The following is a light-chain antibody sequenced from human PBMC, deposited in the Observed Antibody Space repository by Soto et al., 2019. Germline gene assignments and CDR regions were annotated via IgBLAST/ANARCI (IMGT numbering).Light chain of an antibody. CDR3: SSYTNSSDVV. CDR2: EVS. CDR1: SSDVGSYNR. J-gene: IGLJ2*01. V-gene: IGLV2-18*02. Sequence: QAVVTQPPSVSGSPGQSVTISCTGTSSDVGSYNRVSWYQQSPGTAPKLMIYEVSNRPSGVPHRFSGSRSGNTASLTISGLQAEDEADFYCSSYTNSSDVVFGGGTKLTVL.